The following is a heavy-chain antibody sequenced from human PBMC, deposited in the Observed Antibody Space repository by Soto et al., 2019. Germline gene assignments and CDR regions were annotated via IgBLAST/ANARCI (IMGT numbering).Heavy chain of an antibody. CDR2: IYYSGST. J-gene: IGHJ4*02. D-gene: IGHD1-26*01. V-gene: IGHV4-59*01. CDR3: AREPTKYSGRGFDY. CDR1: GGSISSYY. Sequence: SETLSLTCTVSGGSISSYYWSWIRQPPGKGLEWIGYIYYSGSTNYNPSLKSRVTISVDTSKNQFSLKLGSVTAADTAVYYCAREPTKYSGRGFDYWGQGTLVTVSS.